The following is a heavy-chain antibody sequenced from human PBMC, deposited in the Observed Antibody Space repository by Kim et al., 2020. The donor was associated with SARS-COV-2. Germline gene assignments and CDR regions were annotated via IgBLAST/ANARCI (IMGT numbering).Heavy chain of an antibody. CDR2: NS. J-gene: IGHJ6*02. CDR3: ARRLRPHMDV. V-gene: IGHV1-8*01. Sequence: NSAYAQKLQGRGTTTRNTAMSTAYVELSSLRSEDTAVYYCARRLRPHMDVWGQGTTVTVSS. D-gene: IGHD4-17*01.